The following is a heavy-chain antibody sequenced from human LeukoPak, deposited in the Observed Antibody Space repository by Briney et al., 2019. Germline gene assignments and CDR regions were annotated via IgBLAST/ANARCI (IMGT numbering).Heavy chain of an antibody. Sequence: GGSLRLSCVASGFTFSEHYMDWVRQSPGQGLEWVGRIRKKTNGYTTEYAASVRGRFTISRDDSRNSLYLQMNSLKTEDTAVYYCTTDDEINYYDSSGYHYWGQGTLVTVSS. CDR2: IRKKTNGYTT. J-gene: IGHJ4*02. D-gene: IGHD3-22*01. V-gene: IGHV3-72*01. CDR1: GFTFSEHY. CDR3: TTDDEINYYDSSGYHY.